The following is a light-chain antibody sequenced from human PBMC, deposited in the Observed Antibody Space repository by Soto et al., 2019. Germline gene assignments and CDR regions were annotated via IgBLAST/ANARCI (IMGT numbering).Light chain of an antibody. CDR2: EVS. J-gene: IGLJ2*01. V-gene: IGLV2-23*02. CDR1: SSDVGSYNL. CDR3: CSYAGSRTVV. Sequence: QSALTQPASVSGSPGQSITISCTGTSSDVGSYNLVSWYQQHPGKAPKLMIYEVSKRPSGVSNRFSGSKSGNTASLTISGLQAEDEDDYYCCSYAGSRTVVFGGGTKLTVL.